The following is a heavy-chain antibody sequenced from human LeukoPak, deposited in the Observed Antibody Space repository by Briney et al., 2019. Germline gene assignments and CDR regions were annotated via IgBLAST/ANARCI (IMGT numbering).Heavy chain of an antibody. Sequence: GESLKISCKGSGYSFTSYWIGWVRQMPGKGLEWMGIIYPGDSDTRYSPSFQGQVTISADKSISTAYLQWSSLKASDTAMYYCARLIDGYCSGGSCYSGNYYYYYGMDVWGQGTTVTVSS. D-gene: IGHD2-15*01. J-gene: IGHJ6*02. CDR3: ARLIDGYCSGGSCYSGNYYYYYGMDV. CDR2: IYPGDSDT. CDR1: GYSFTSYW. V-gene: IGHV5-51*01.